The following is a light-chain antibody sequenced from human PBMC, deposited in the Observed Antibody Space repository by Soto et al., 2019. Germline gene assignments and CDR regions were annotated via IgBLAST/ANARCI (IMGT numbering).Light chain of an antibody. CDR3: SSFSVASPL. J-gene: IGLJ1*01. V-gene: IGLV2-14*01. CDR2: EVS. CDR1: SSDVGGYKY. Sequence: QSALTQPASVSGSPGQSITISCTGTSSDVGGYKYVSWYQQEPGKAPKLMIYEVSNRPSGVSNRFSGSKSGNTASLTISGLQAEDEADYYCSSFSVASPLFGTGTKVTVL.